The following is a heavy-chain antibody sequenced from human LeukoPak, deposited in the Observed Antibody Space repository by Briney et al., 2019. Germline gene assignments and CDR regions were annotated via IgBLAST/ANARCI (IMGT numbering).Heavy chain of an antibody. CDR2: ISWNSGSI. D-gene: IGHD3-10*01. CDR3: AKGYGPGSYYFDY. CDR1: GFTFDDYA. Sequence: GGSLRLSCAASGFTFDDYAMHWVRQAPGKGLEWVSGISWNSGSIGYADSVKGRFTISRDNAKNSLYLQMNSLRAEDTALYYCAKGYGPGSYYFDYWGQGTLVTVSS. J-gene: IGHJ4*02. V-gene: IGHV3-9*01.